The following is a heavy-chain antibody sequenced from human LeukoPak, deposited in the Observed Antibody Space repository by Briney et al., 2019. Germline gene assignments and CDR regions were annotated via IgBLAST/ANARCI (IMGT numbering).Heavy chain of an antibody. CDR3: VRVPARLPYYMDV. D-gene: IGHD6-6*01. Sequence: SETLSLTCTVSGGSISSYYWSWIRQPPGKGLEWIGYIYYSGSTNYNPSLKSRVTMSVDTSKNQFSLKLSSVTAADTAVYYCVRVPARLPYYMDVWGKGTTVTVSS. V-gene: IGHV4-59*12. CDR2: IYYSGST. CDR1: GGSISSYY. J-gene: IGHJ6*03.